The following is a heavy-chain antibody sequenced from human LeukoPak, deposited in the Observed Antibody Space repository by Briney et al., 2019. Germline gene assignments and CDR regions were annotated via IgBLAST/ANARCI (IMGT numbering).Heavy chain of an antibody. J-gene: IGHJ4*02. V-gene: IGHV3-64*04. CDR3: AKDAEGPLDY. CDR2: ISSNGDST. CDR1: GFIFSTYI. D-gene: IGHD1-14*01. Sequence: GSLRLSCSASGFIFSTYIMHWVRQAPGKGLEYVSAISSNGDSTYYADSVKGRFTISRDNSKNTLYLQMNSLRGEDTAVYYCAKDAEGPLDYWGQGTLVTVSS.